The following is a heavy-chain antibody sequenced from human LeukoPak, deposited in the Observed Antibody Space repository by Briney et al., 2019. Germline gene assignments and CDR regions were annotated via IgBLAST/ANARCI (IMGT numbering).Heavy chain of an antibody. CDR2: IYTSGST. Sequence: SETLSLTCAVSDGSVSSYYWSWIRQPAGKGLEWIGRIYTSGSTNYNPSLKSRVTMSVDTSKNQFSLKLSSVTAADTAVYFCARSGGYCGSTTCHVEYFDLWGRGILVTVSS. D-gene: IGHD2-2*01. CDR1: DGSVSSYY. J-gene: IGHJ2*01. CDR3: ARSGGYCGSTTCHVEYFDL. V-gene: IGHV4-4*07.